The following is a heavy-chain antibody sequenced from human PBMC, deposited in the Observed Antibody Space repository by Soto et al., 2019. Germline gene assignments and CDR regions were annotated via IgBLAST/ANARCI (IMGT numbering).Heavy chain of an antibody. V-gene: IGHV3-23*01. CDR1: GFTFSDSG. Sequence: VGSLRLSCAASGFTFSDSGMSWVRQAPGKGLEWVSGVGAGGGTTHYADSVKGRFTISRDDFKNTLYLQLNSLRAEDTAVYYCAKDSGWLAHYWGQGTLVTVSS. CDR3: AKDSGWLAHY. CDR2: VGAGGGTT. J-gene: IGHJ4*02. D-gene: IGHD6-19*01.